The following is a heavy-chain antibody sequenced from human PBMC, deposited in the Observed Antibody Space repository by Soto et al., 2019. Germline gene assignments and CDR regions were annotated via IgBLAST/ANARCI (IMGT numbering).Heavy chain of an antibody. CDR2: ISGGNT. J-gene: IGHJ5*02. D-gene: IGHD2-21*01. CDR1: GFTFSNYG. Sequence: EVQLLESGGGLVQPGGSLRLSCEASGFTFSNYGMSWVRQAPGKGLEWVSSISGGNTFYAGPVKGRFTISRDNSKNTLYLQMNSLTAEDTAVYYCAKAPSSDCNSGACSLRSWGQGTLVTVSS. CDR3: AKAPSSDCNSGACSLRS. V-gene: IGHV3-23*01.